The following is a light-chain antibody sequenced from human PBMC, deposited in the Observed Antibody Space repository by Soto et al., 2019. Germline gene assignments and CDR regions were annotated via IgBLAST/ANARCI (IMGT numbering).Light chain of an antibody. CDR2: DTF. CDR1: QSFSSF. Sequence: EIVMTQSPATLSLSPGERASLSCRASQSFSSFLAWYQHKPGQAPRLLIYDTFNRATGIPARFSGSGSGTDFTLTISGLEPEDFAIYYCQQRSNWPPITFGQGTRLEIK. J-gene: IGKJ5*01. CDR3: QQRSNWPPIT. V-gene: IGKV3-11*01.